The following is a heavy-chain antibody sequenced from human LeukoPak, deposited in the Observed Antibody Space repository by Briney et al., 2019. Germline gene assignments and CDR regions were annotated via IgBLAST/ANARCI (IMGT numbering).Heavy chain of an antibody. Sequence: SQTLSLTCAISGDSISSNSAGWNWIRQSPSRGLEWLGRTYYRSKWYNDYAVSVKSRITINPDTSKNQFSLQLNSVTPEDTAVYYCARDAGDCSGGSCAPGYNWFDPWGQGTLVTVSS. D-gene: IGHD2-15*01. CDR2: TYYRSKWYN. CDR3: ARDAGDCSGGSCAPGYNWFDP. J-gene: IGHJ5*02. V-gene: IGHV6-1*01. CDR1: GDSISSNSAG.